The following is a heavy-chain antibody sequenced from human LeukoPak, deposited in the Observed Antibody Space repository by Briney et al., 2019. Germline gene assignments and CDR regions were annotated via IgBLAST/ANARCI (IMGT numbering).Heavy chain of an antibody. CDR3: ARGVDGYYYGSGSYHNWFDP. Sequence: SETLSLTCTVSGGSISSYYWSWIRQPPGKGLEWIGYIYYSGSTNYNPSLKSRVTISVDKSKNQFSLKLSSVTAADTAVYYCARGVDGYYYGSGSYHNWFDPWGQGTLVTVSS. CDR2: IYYSGST. V-gene: IGHV4-59*12. CDR1: GGSISSYY. D-gene: IGHD3-10*01. J-gene: IGHJ5*02.